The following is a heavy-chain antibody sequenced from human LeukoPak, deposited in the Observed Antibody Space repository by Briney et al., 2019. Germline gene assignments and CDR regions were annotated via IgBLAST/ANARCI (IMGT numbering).Heavy chain of an antibody. J-gene: IGHJ4*02. CDR3: ARGIVGGTTGVDY. CDR2: IYYSGTT. CDR1: GGSISSYY. Sequence: PSETLSLTCTVSGGSISSYYWSWIRQPPGKGLEWIGYIYYSGTTNYNPSLKSRVTISVDTSKNQFSLKLSSVTAADTAVYYCARGIVGGTTGVDYWGQGTLVTVSS. D-gene: IGHD1-26*01. V-gene: IGHV4-59*01.